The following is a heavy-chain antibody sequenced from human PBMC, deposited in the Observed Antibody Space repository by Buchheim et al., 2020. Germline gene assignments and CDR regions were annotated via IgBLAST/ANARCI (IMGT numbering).Heavy chain of an antibody. CDR1: GFSFSTNA. D-gene: IGHD3-3*02. CDR2: IGGDGRS. J-gene: IGHJ4*02. V-gene: IGHV3-23*01. CDR3: AKDLHFWSGMDY. Sequence: DVQLLQSGGGLVQPGGSLRLSCAASGFSFSTNAMSWVRQAPGRGLEWVSCIGGDGRSHYADSVQGRFTISRDSSKDTLYIQMNGLRVEDTATYYCAKDLHFWSGMDYWGQGAL.